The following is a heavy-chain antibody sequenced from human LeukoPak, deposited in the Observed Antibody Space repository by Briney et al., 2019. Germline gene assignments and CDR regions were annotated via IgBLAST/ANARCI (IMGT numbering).Heavy chain of an antibody. CDR1: GFTFSSYE. V-gene: IGHV3-48*03. CDR2: ISSSGSTI. Sequence: GGSLGLSCAASGFTFSSYEMNWVRQAPGKGLEWVSYISSSGSTIYYADSVKGRFTISRDNAKQSLYLQMNSLRAEDTAVYYCAGDQSGSYSHWGQGTLVTVSS. J-gene: IGHJ4*02. D-gene: IGHD1-26*01. CDR3: AGDQSGSYSH.